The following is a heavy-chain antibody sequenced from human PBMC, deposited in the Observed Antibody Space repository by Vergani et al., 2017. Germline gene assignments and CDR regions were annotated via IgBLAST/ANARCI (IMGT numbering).Heavy chain of an antibody. CDR3: ARAPYYYDSSGYFDY. CDR1: GGSISSGSYY. Sequence: QVQLQQWGAGLLKPSQTLSLTCTVSGGSISSGSYYWSWIRQPAGKGLEWIGRIYTSGSTNYNPSLKSRVTISVDTSKNQFSLKLSSVTAADTAVYYCARAPYYYDSSGYFDYWGQGTLVTVSS. V-gene: IGHV4-61*02. J-gene: IGHJ4*02. CDR2: IYTSGST. D-gene: IGHD3-22*01.